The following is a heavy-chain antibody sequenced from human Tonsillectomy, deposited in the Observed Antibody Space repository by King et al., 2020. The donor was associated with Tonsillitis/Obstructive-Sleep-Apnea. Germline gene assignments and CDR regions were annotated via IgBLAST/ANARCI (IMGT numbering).Heavy chain of an antibody. V-gene: IGHV4-34*01. D-gene: IGHD3-16*01. CDR2: INHSGST. CDR1: GGSFSGYY. CDR3: ARGGGLSSPEPFDY. J-gene: IGHJ4*02. Sequence: QLQQWGAGLLKPSETLSLTCAVYGGSFSGYYWSWIRQPPGKGLEWIGEINHSGSTNYNPSLKSRVTISVDTSKNQFSLKLSSVTAAGTAVYYCARGGGLSSPEPFDYWGQGTLVTVSS.